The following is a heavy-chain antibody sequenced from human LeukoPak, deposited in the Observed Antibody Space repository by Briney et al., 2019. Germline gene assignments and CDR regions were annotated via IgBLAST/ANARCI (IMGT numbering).Heavy chain of an antibody. V-gene: IGHV3-66*01. CDR1: GFTVSSNY. D-gene: IGHD3-22*01. J-gene: IGHJ4*02. CDR2: IYSGGST. CDR3: AREIYYYDSSGSSGYFDY. Sequence: GGSLRLSCAASGFTVSSNYMSWVRQAPGKGLEWVSVIYSGGSTYYADSVKGRFTISRDNSKNTLYLQMNSLRAEDTAVYYCAREIYYYDSSGSSGYFDYWGQGTLVTVSS.